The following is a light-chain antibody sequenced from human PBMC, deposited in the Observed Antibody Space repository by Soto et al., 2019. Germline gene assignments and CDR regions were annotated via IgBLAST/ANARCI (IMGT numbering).Light chain of an antibody. V-gene: IGKV1-5*03. Sequence: DIQMTQSPSTLSASVGDRVIITCRASQNIRNWLAWYQQKPGKAPEALIYKASSLESGGPSRFSGSGSGTEFTLAISNLQPDDAATYYCLQYNSYSTYTFCPGGKVDIK. J-gene: IGKJ3*01. CDR2: KAS. CDR1: QNIRNW. CDR3: LQYNSYSTYT.